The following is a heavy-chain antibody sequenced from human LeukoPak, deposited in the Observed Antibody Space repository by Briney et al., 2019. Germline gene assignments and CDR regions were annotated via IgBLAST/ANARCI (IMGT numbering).Heavy chain of an antibody. V-gene: IGHV4-39*07. CDR2: IYYSGST. CDR3: ARVNLYSSRKSFDY. Sequence: SETLSLTCTVSGGSINSSSYYWGWIRQPPGKGLECIGNIYYSGSTYYNPSLKSRVTISVDTSKNQFSLKLSSVTAADTAMYYCARVNLYSSRKSFDYWGQGTLVTVSS. D-gene: IGHD6-13*01. J-gene: IGHJ4*02. CDR1: GGSINSSSYY.